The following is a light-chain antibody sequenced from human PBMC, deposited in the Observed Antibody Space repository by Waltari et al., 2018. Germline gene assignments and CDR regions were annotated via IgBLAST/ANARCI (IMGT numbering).Light chain of an antibody. CDR1: QNIRND. V-gene: IGKV1-39*01. Sequence: DIQLTQSPSSLSASVGDSVTITCRASQNIRNDLNWYQQKTGKAPKLLIYTASTLQSGVPSRVSGIGSGSDFTLTINGLQPEDFATYYCQHTYRAPLTFGGGTMVEIE. CDR2: TAS. J-gene: IGKJ4*01. CDR3: QHTYRAPLT.